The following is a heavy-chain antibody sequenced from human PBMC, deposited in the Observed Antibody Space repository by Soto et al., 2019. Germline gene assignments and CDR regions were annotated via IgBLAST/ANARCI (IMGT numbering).Heavy chain of an antibody. CDR2: IYYSGST. Sequence: SVLGGSRGSSGCYCGCKKKPPGKGLEWIGRIYYSGSTYDNPSLKSRVPISVDTSKNQFSLKLSSVTAADTAVYYCARHGMDYYDSSGYYYSPYYFDYWGQGTLVTVSS. J-gene: IGHJ4*02. D-gene: IGHD3-22*01. V-gene: IGHV4-39*01. CDR1: GGSRGSSGCY. CDR3: ARHGMDYYDSSGYYYSPYYFDY.